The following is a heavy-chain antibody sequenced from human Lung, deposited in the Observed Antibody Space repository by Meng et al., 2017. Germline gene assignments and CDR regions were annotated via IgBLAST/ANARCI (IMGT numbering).Heavy chain of an antibody. CDR1: GFTFSSYA. D-gene: IGHD6-6*01. V-gene: IGHV3-23*01. J-gene: IGHJ4*02. CDR3: VRRIEYSSSSGY. CDR2: ISGSGGST. Sequence: EVQLLVSGGGSVQPGGSPRLACVASGFTFSSYAMTWVRQAPGKGLEWVSSISGSGGSTYYADSVRGRFTISRDNSKNTVYLQMNSLRAEDTAIYYCVRRIEYSSSSGYWGQGTLVTVSS.